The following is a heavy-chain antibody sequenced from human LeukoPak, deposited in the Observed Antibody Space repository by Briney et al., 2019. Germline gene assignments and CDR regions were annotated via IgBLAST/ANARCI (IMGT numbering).Heavy chain of an antibody. CDR2: ISSRGSGI. D-gene: IGHD3/OR15-3a*01. V-gene: IGHV3-11*01. CDR3: ARSPGDWYRGGFDY. Sequence: PGGSLRLSCAASGFTFSDYYMSWIRQAPGKGLEWVSFISSRGSGIYYADSVKGRLTISRDNAKNSLYLQTNSLRAEDTAVYYCARSPGDWYRGGFDYCGQGTLLTASS. J-gene: IGHJ4*02. CDR1: GFTFSDYY.